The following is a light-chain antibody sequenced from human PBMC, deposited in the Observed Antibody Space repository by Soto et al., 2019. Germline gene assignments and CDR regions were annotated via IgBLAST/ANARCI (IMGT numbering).Light chain of an antibody. CDR3: QQGHNWPLT. CDR2: GAS. Sequence: EIVMTQSPATLSVSPGESATLSCRASQSISSELDWYQQKPGQPPRLLIYGASTRATGVPARFTGSGSGSDFTLTISRLQSEDFAVYYCQQGHNWPLTFGQGTRLEI. J-gene: IGKJ2*01. CDR1: QSISSE. V-gene: IGKV3-15*01.